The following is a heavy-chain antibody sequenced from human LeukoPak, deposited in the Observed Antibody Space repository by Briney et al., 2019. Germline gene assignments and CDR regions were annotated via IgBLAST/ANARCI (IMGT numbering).Heavy chain of an antibody. CDR1: GFTVSSNY. CDR2: IYSGGST. CDR3: ARERMVRGVITYYYGMDV. Sequence: GGSLRLSCAASGFTVSSNYMSWVRQAPGKGLEWVSVIYSGGSTYYADSVKGRFTISRDNSNNTLYLQMKSLRAEDTVVYYCARERMVRGVITYYYGMDVWGQGTTVTVSS. J-gene: IGHJ6*02. V-gene: IGHV3-53*01. D-gene: IGHD3-10*01.